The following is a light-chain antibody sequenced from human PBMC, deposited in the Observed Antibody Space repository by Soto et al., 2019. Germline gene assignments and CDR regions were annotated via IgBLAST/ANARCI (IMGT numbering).Light chain of an antibody. CDR1: QSISSG. Sequence: DIQMTQSPSTLSASVGDRVTITCRASQSISSGLAWYQQKPGKAPNLLIYKASTLESGVPSRFSGSGSGTEFTLTNSSLQPDDFATYYCQQYNAYSRMFGQGTKVDIK. CDR2: KAS. V-gene: IGKV1-5*03. CDR3: QQYNAYSRM. J-gene: IGKJ1*01.